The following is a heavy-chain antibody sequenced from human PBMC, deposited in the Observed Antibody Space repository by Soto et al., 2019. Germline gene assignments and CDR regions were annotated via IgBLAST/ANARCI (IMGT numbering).Heavy chain of an antibody. Sequence: SETLSLTCAVYGGSFSGYYWSWIRQPPGKGLEWIGEINHSGSTNYNPSLKSRVTISVDTSKNQFSLKLGSVTAADTAVYYCASISSSWYLRWFDPWGQGTLVTVS. J-gene: IGHJ5*02. D-gene: IGHD6-13*01. CDR1: GGSFSGYY. CDR3: ASISSSWYLRWFDP. CDR2: INHSGST. V-gene: IGHV4-34*01.